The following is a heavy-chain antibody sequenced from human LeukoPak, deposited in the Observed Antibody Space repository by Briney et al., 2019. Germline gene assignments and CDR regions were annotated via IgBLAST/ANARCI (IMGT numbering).Heavy chain of an antibody. CDR2: IYYSGST. J-gene: IGHJ5*02. V-gene: IGHV4-59*01. D-gene: IGHD1-14*01. CDR1: GGAISSYY. CDR3: ARDANLFDP. Sequence: SETLSLTCTVSGGAISSYYWSWIRQPPGKGLEWIGYIYYSGSTNYNPSLKSRVTISVDTSKNQFSLKLSSVTAADTAVYYCARDANLFDPWGQGTLVTVSS.